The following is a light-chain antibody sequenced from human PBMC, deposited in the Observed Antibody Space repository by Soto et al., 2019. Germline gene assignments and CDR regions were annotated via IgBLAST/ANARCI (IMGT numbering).Light chain of an antibody. CDR3: HQYDNLPRS. J-gene: IGKJ4*01. CDR2: DAS. V-gene: IGKV1-33*01. Sequence: DIQMTQSPSSLSASVGDRVTITCQASQDISNYLNWYQQKPGKAPKLLVYDASNLETGVPSRFSGSGSGTDVTFTISSLQTEDIAAYYCHQYDNLPRSFSGGTRVEIK. CDR1: QDISNY.